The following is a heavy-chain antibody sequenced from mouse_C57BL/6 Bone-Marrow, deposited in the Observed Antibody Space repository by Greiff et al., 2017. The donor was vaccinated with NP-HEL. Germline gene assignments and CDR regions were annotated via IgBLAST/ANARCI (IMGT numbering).Heavy chain of an antibody. V-gene: IGHV1-42*01. CDR3: ATGGFAY. CDR2: INPSTGGT. J-gene: IGHJ3*01. CDR1: GYSFTGYY. Sequence: VQLQQSGPELVKPGASVKISCKASGYSFTGYYMNWVKQSPEKSLEWIGEINPSTGGTTYNQKFKAKATLTVDKSSSTAYMQLKSLTSEDSAVYYCATGGFAYWGQGTLVTVSA.